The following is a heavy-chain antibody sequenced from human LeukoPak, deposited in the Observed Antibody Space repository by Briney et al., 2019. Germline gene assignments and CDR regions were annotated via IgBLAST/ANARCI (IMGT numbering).Heavy chain of an antibody. V-gene: IGHV3-30*04. D-gene: IGHD6-6*01. J-gene: IGHJ4*02. CDR3: ARSNRLAHYSSSEFDY. CDR2: ISYDGSNK. CDR1: GFAFNIYA. Sequence: GGSLRLSCAASGFAFNIYAMHWVRQAPGEGLEWVALISYDGSNKYYADSVKGRFTISRDNSKNTLFLQMNSLRAEDTAVYYCARSNRLAHYSSSEFDYWGQGTLVTASS.